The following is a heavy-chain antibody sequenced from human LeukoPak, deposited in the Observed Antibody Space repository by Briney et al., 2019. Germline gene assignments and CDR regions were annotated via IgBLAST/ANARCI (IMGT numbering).Heavy chain of an antibody. CDR2: IYYSGST. Sequence: PSETLSLTCTVSGGSISSYYWSWIRQPPGKGLEWIGHIYYSGSTNYNPSLKSRVTISVDTSKNQFSLKLSSVTAADTAVYYCARYEDWFDPWGQGTLVTVSS. D-gene: IGHD3-16*01. J-gene: IGHJ5*02. CDR1: GGSISSYY. CDR3: ARYEDWFDP. V-gene: IGHV4-59*01.